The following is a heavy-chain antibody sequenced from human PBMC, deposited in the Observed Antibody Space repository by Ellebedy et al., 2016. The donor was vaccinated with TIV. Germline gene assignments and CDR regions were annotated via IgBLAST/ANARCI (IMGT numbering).Heavy chain of an antibody. D-gene: IGHD1-26*01. CDR3: ARDRGSVTFDS. J-gene: IGHJ4*02. Sequence: MPSETLSLTCTVSGYSLSSGYFWGWIRQPPGKGLEWIGSIYLSGTTYYNPSLKSRVTISVDTSKNKLSLKLSSVTAADTAVYYCARDRGSVTFDSWGQGTLVTVSS. V-gene: IGHV4-38-2*02. CDR1: GYSLSSGYF. CDR2: IYLSGTT.